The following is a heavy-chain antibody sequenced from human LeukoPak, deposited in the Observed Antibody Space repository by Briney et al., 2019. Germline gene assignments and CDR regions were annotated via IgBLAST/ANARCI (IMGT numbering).Heavy chain of an antibody. V-gene: IGHV4-39*01. CDR2: IYYSGTT. CDR3: ARQVSDYFYYYIDV. Sequence: SETLSLTCSVSGGSISSSSYYWNWIRQPPGKGLEWDGSIYYSGTTYYNSSLKSRVTISEDTSKNRFSLMLTSVTAADTAVYYCARQVSDYFYYYIDVWGEGTTVIMSS. CDR1: GGSISSSSYY. J-gene: IGHJ6*03.